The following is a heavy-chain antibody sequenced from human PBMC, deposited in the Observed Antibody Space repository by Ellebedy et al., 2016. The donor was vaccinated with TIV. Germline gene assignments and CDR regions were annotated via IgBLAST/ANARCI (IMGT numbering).Heavy chain of an antibody. CDR3: ARSPYYYDSSGSFDY. D-gene: IGHD3-22*01. CDR2: INHSGST. Sequence: MPGGSLRLSCAVYGGSFSNYYWNWIRQPPGKGLEWIGEINHSGSTNYNPSLKSRVTISLDTSKNQFSLKLSSVTAADTAVYYCARSPYYYDSSGSFDYWGQGTLVTVSS. J-gene: IGHJ4*02. CDR1: GGSFSNYY. V-gene: IGHV4-34*01.